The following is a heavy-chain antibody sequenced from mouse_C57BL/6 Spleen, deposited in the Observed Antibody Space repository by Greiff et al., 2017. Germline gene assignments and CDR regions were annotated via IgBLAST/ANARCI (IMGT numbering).Heavy chain of an antibody. J-gene: IGHJ3*01. CDR3: ASLHYYGSSYTWFAY. CDR1: GYTFTDYY. V-gene: IGHV1-26*01. CDR2: INPNNGGT. D-gene: IGHD1-1*01. Sequence: EVQLQQSGPELVKPGASVKISCKASGYTFTDYYMNWVKQSHGKSLEWIGDINPNNGGTSYNQKFKGKATLTVDKSSSTAYMELRSLTSEDSAVYYCASLHYYGSSYTWFAYWGQGTLVTVSA.